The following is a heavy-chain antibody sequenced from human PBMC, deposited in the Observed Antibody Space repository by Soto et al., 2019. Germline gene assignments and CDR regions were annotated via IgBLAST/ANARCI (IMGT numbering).Heavy chain of an antibody. CDR1: GSTFSSYA. D-gene: IGHD1-20*01. CDR3: ARDAAITRYYYYGMED. CDR2: ISYDGSNK. Sequence: GGSLRLSCAASGSTFSSYAMHWVRQAPGKGLEWVAVISYDGSNKYYADYVKGRFTISRDNSKNTLYLQMNSLRAEDTAVYYCARDAAITRYYYYGMEDWGQGTKVSVSS. J-gene: IGHJ6*01. V-gene: IGHV3-30-3*01.